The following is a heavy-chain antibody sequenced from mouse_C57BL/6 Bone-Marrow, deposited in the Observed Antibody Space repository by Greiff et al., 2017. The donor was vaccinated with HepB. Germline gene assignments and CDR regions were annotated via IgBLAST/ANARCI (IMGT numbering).Heavy chain of an antibody. Sequence: VQLQQSGPVLVKPGASVKMSCKASGYTFTDYYMNWVKQSHGKSLEWIGVINPYNGGTSYNQKFKGKATLTVDKSSSTAYMELNSLTSEDSAVYYCAREGGYYRFAYWGQGTLVTVSA. CDR3: AREGGYYRFAY. CDR2: INPYNGGT. D-gene: IGHD2-3*01. CDR1: GYTFTDYY. V-gene: IGHV1-19*01. J-gene: IGHJ3*01.